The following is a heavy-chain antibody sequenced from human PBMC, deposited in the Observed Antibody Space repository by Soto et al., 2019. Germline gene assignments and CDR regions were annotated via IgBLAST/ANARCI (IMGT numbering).Heavy chain of an antibody. CDR1: GFTFSSYA. J-gene: IGHJ4*02. V-gene: IGHV3-23*01. Sequence: EVQLLESGGGLVQPGGSLRLSCAASGFTFSSYAMSWVRQAPGKGLEWVSAISGSGGSTYYADSVKGRFTISRDKSKNTLYLQMNSLRAEDTAVYYCAKRNTFGGVIVIREDACDYWGQGTMVTVSS. CDR3: AKRNTFGGVIVIREDACDY. D-gene: IGHD3-16*02. CDR2: ISGSGGST.